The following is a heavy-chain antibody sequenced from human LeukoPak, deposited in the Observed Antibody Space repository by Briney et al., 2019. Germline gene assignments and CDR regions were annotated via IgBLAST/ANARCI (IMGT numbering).Heavy chain of an antibody. J-gene: IGHJ4*02. CDR3: ARARTTRGFDY. Sequence: GGSLRLSCAASGFTFNRYGVHWVRQAPGKGLEGVAFIWYDGSTKYYADSVKGRFTISRDNSKNTLYLQMNSLRAEDTAVYYCARARTTRGFDYWGQGTLVTVSS. D-gene: IGHD4-17*01. CDR1: GFTFNRYG. CDR2: IWYDGSTK. V-gene: IGHV3-33*01.